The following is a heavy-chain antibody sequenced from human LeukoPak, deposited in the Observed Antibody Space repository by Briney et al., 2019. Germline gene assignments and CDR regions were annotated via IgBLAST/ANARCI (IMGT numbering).Heavy chain of an antibody. CDR2: INPNSGDT. J-gene: IGHJ4*02. Sequence: AASVKVSCKASGYTFSGSYIHWVRQAPGQGLEWMGRINPNSGDTNYAQKFQGRVTMTRDTSISTAYMELSRLRSDDTAVYYCATYERGQWLVRRFPYYFDYWGQGTLVTVSS. V-gene: IGHV1-2*06. D-gene: IGHD6-19*01. CDR1: GYTFSGSY. CDR3: ATYERGQWLVRRFPYYFDY.